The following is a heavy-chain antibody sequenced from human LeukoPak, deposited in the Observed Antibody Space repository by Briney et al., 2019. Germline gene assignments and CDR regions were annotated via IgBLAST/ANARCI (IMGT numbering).Heavy chain of an antibody. Sequence: PSETLSLTCTVSGGSISSYYWSWIRQPPGKGLEWIGYIYYSGSTNYNPSLKSRVTISVDTSKNQFSLKLSSVTAADTAVYYCARGDYGDYGYAFHIWGQGTMVSVSS. CDR3: ARGDYGDYGYAFHI. V-gene: IGHV4-59*13. D-gene: IGHD4-17*01. CDR1: GGSISSYY. CDR2: IYYSGST. J-gene: IGHJ3*02.